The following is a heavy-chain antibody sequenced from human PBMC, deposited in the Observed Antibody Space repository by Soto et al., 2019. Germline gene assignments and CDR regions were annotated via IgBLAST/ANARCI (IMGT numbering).Heavy chain of an antibody. CDR2: IYYSGNT. Sequence: SETLSLTCSVSGGSISNINYHWGWIRQPPGKGLEWIGSIYYSGNTYYNPSLRSRITISVDTSKNQFSLDLSSVTAADTALYFCARLREGSPADFWGQGTLVTAPQ. CDR1: GGSISNINYH. J-gene: IGHJ4*02. D-gene: IGHD1-26*01. CDR3: ARLREGSPADF. V-gene: IGHV4-39*01.